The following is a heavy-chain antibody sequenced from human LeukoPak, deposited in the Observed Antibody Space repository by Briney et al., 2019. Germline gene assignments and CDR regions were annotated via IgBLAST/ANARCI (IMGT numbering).Heavy chain of an antibody. CDR3: ARRERGAVMKLNKRPGSNWFDP. V-gene: IGHV4-34*01. Sequence: SETLSLTCAVYGGSFSGYYWSWIRQPPGKGLEWIGEINHSGSTNYNPSLKSRVTISVDTSKNQFSLELSSVTAADTAVYYCARRERGAVMKLNKRPGSNWFDPWGQGTLVTVSS. CDR1: GGSFSGYY. D-gene: IGHD2-15*01. J-gene: IGHJ5*02. CDR2: INHSGST.